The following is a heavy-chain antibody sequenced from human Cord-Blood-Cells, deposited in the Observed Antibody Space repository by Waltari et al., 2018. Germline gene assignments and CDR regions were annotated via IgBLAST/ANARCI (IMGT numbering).Heavy chain of an antibody. Sequence: QLQLQESGPGLVKPSETLSLTCTVSGGSISSSSYYWGWIRQPPGKGLEWIGSIYYSGITYYTPSLKSRVTISVDTSKNQFSLKLSSVTAADTAVYYCATTGYCSSTSCFDYWGQGTLVTVSS. V-gene: IGHV4-39*01. CDR2: IYYSGIT. CDR1: GGSISSSSYY. J-gene: IGHJ4*02. D-gene: IGHD2-2*03. CDR3: ATTGYCSSTSCFDY.